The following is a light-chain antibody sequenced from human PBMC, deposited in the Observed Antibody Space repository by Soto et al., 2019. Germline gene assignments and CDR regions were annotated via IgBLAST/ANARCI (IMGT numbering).Light chain of an antibody. J-gene: IGKJ2*01. CDR1: QSVSSN. CDR2: GAS. Sequence: EIVMTQSPATLSVSPGERATLSCRASQSVSSNLAWYQQKPGQAPRLLIYGASTRATGIPARFSGSGSGTEFTITISSLQSEDFAVYYCHQYNNWPQTFGQGTKLEIK. CDR3: HQYNNWPQT. V-gene: IGKV3-15*01.